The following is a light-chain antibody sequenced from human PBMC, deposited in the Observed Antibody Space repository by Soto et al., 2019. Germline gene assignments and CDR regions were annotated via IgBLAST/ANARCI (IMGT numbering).Light chain of an antibody. CDR2: LGF. J-gene: IGKJ4*01. V-gene: IGKV2-28*01. CDR1: QSLLHSNGNTY. CDR3: MQGLQTLT. Sequence: IVMTQSPLSLPVTPGEPASISCRSSQSLLHSNGNTYLDWYVQKPGQSPQLLISLGFNRASGVPDRFTGSGSGTDFTLKISRVEAEDVGVYYCMQGLQTLTFGGGTKVEIK.